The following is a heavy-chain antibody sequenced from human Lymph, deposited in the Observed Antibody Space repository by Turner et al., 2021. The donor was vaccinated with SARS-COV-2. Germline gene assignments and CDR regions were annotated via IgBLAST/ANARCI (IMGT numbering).Heavy chain of an antibody. CDR1: GGSISSYY. CDR2: FSNSGST. J-gene: IGHJ4*02. Sequence: QVQLQESGPGLVKPSETLSPTCTVSGGSISSYYWSWIRQPPGKGLEWIGYFSNSGSTNYNPSLKSRVTISLDTSKNQFSLKLGSVTAADTAVYYCARHGNELGIQLWGQGTLVTVSS. V-gene: IGHV4-59*08. D-gene: IGHD5-18*01. CDR3: ARHGNELGIQL.